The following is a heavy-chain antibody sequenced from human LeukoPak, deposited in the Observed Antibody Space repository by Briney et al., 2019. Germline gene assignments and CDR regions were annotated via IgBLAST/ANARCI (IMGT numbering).Heavy chain of an antibody. V-gene: IGHV3-23*01. CDR3: AKSQKGASGSYFDY. J-gene: IGHJ4*02. CDR1: GFAFSTYA. Sequence: GGSLRLSCAASGFAFSTYAMTWVRQAPGKGLEWVSSVSGSGGSTYYADSVKGRFTISRDNSKNTLYLQMNSLRAEDTAVFYCAKSQKGASGSYFDYWGQGILVTVSS. D-gene: IGHD3-10*01. CDR2: VSGSGGST.